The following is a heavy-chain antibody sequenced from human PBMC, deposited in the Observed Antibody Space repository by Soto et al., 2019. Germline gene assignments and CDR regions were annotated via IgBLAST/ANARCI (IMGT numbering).Heavy chain of an antibody. J-gene: IGHJ5*02. CDR1: GFTVSSNY. V-gene: IGHV3-53*04. D-gene: IGHD2-15*01. CDR3: ARVNPMVANWFDP. CDR2: IYSGGST. Sequence: EVQLVESGGGLVQPGGSLRLSCAASGFTVSSNYMSWVRQAPGKGLEWVSVIYSGGSTYYADSVKGRFTISRHNSKNTVYRQMNSLRAEDTAVYYCARVNPMVANWFDPWGQGTLVTVSS.